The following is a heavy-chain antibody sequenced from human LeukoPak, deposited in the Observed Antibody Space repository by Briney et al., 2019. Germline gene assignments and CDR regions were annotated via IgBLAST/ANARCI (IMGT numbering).Heavy chain of an antibody. Sequence: ASARVSCKASGYTFTGYYMHWVRQAPGQGLEWMGWINLNSGGTNFAQKFQGRVTLTRDTSINTAYMELSSLRSDDTAVYYCARAKLDDCGGVCDQYFQHWGQGTLVTVSS. CDR2: INLNSGGT. J-gene: IGHJ1*01. CDR1: GYTFTGYY. D-gene: IGHD2-21*02. CDR3: ARAKLDDCGGVCDQYFQH. V-gene: IGHV1-2*02.